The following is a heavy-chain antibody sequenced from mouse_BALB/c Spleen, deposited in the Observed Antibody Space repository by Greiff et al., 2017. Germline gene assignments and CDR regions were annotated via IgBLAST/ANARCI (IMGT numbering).Heavy chain of an antibody. CDR3: ARSSGSNRYEDYAMDY. D-gene: IGHD2-14*01. J-gene: IGHJ4*01. CDR1: GYTFTSYY. V-gene: IGHV1S56*01. Sequence: QVQLKQSGPELVKPGASVRISCKASGYTFTSYYIHWVKQRPGQGLEWIGWIYPGNVNTKYNEKFKGKATLTADKSSSTAYMQLSSLTSEDSAVYFCARSSGSNRYEDYAMDYWGQGTSVTVSS. CDR2: IYPGNVNT.